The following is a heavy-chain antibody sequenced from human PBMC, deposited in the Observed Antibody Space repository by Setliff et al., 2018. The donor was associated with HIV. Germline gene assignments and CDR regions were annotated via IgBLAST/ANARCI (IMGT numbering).Heavy chain of an antibody. Sequence: PSETLSLTCTVSGGSISSSSYYWGWIRQPPGKGLEWIGSIYYSGSTYYNPSLKSRVTISVDTSKNQFSLKLSSVTAADTAVYYCARRQQLWSLYAFDIWGQGTMVTVSS. J-gene: IGHJ3*02. V-gene: IGHV4-39*01. D-gene: IGHD5-18*01. CDR1: GGSISSSSYY. CDR3: ARRQQLWSLYAFDI. CDR2: IYYSGST.